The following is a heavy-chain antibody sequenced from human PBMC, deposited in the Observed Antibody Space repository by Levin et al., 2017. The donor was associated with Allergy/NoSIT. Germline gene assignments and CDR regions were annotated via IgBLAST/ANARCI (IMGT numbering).Heavy chain of an antibody. D-gene: IGHD5-18*01. CDR2: IWYDGSNK. Sequence: LSLTCAASGFTFSSYGMHWVRQAPGKGLEWVAVIWYDGSNKYYADSVKGRFTISRDNSKNTLYLQMNSLRAEDTAVYYCARDSWIQLWPAFDSWGQGTMVTVSS. V-gene: IGHV3-33*01. J-gene: IGHJ3*02. CDR1: GFTFSSYG. CDR3: ARDSWIQLWPAFDS.